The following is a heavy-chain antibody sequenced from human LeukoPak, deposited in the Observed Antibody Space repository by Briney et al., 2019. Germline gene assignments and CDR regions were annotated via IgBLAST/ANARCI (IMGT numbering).Heavy chain of an antibody. V-gene: IGHV3-30-3*01. J-gene: IGHJ4*02. CDR1: GFTFSSYA. CDR2: ISYDGSNK. D-gene: IGHD1-14*01. CDR3: ARDQVDRIWYFDY. Sequence: GGSLRLSCAASGFTFSSYAIHWVRQAPGKGLEWVAVISYDGSNKYYADSVKGRFTISRDNAKNSLSLQMNSLRAEDTAVYYCARDQVDRIWYFDYWGQGTLVTVSS.